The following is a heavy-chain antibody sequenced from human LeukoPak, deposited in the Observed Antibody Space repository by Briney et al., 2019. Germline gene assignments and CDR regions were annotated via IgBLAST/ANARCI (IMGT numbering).Heavy chain of an antibody. V-gene: IGHV4-4*07. D-gene: IGHD3-22*01. CDR2: IYTSGST. CDR3: ARDGHYYDSSGSYYHYYYMDV. CDR1: GGSISSYY. Sequence: SETLSLTCTVSGGSISSYYWSWIRQPAGKGLEWIGRIYTSGSTNYNPSLKSRVTMSVDTSKNQFSLKLSSVTAADTAVYYCARDGHYYDSSGSYYHYYYMDVWGKGTTVTVSS. J-gene: IGHJ6*03.